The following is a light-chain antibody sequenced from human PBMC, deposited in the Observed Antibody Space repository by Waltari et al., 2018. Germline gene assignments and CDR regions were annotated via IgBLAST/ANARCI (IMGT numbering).Light chain of an antibody. CDR3: QQRRNWPLT. J-gene: IGKJ4*01. CDR2: DTS. Sequence: EIVLTQSPATLSLSPGDRATLSCSASQSVDMYLAWYQQRPGQAPRLLIYDTSNRATDIPARFSGSGSETDFSLTISSLEPEDFAVYYCQQRRNWPLTFGGGTKVEIK. V-gene: IGKV3-11*01. CDR1: QSVDMY.